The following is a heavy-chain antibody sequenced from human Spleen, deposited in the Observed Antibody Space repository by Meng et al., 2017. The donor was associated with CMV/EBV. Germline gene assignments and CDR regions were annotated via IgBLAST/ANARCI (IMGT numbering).Heavy chain of an antibody. CDR2: ISGSGTNI. D-gene: IGHD3-10*01. CDR3: AVGVAGADY. J-gene: IGHJ4*02. Sequence: GESLKISCAGSGFTFISYAMTWVRQAPGKGLEWVSTISGSGTNIYYADSMKGRFTISRDNSDNTLYLQMNSLRAEDTAVYYCAVGVAGADYWGQGTLVTVSS. CDR1: GFTFISYA. V-gene: IGHV3-23*01.